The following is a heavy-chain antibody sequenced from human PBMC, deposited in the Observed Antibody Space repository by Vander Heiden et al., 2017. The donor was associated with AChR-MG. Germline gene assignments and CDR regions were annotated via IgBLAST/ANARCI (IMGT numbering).Heavy chain of an antibody. CDR3: ARGGARGHEDYYYGMDV. Sequence: GESGGGLVTLGGSLRLPCAASGFTFSSYSMNWVRQAPGKGLGGVSFISSSRSYIYYADAVKGRFTITRDNAKNSLYLQMNRQRAEDKAVDYCARGGARGHEDYYYGMDVWGQGTTVTVSS. CDR2: ISSSRSYI. J-gene: IGHJ6*02. CDR1: GFTFSSYS. D-gene: IGHD1-26*01. V-gene: IGHV3-21*01.